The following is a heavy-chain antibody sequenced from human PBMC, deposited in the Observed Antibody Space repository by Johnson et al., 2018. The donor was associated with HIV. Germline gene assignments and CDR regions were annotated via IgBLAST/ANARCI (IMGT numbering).Heavy chain of an antibody. Sequence: VQLVESGGGVVQPGRSLRLSCAASGFTFSSYAMHWVRQAPGKGLEYVSAISSNGGSTYYANYVEGRFTISRDNSKNTLYLQTNSLRAEDTALYYCARLPSGYSRDAFDIWGQGTMVTVSS. V-gene: IGHV3-64*01. CDR3: ARLPSGYSRDAFDI. J-gene: IGHJ3*02. CDR2: ISSNGGST. D-gene: IGHD5-18*01. CDR1: GFTFSSYA.